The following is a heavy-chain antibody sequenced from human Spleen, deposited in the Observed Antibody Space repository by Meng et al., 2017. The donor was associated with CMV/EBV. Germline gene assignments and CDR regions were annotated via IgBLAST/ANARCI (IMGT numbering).Heavy chain of an antibody. D-gene: IGHD6-13*01. CDR3: ARVALEDSSSWFPYYGMDV. Sequence: SQTLSLTCAVYGGSFSGYYWSWIRQPPGKGLEWIGYIHYSGSTNYNSSLKSRVTISVDTSRNQFSLKLSSVTAADTAAYYCARVALEDSSSWFPYYGMDVWGQGTTVTVSS. V-gene: IGHV4-59*01. CDR2: IHYSGST. J-gene: IGHJ6*02. CDR1: GGSFSGYY.